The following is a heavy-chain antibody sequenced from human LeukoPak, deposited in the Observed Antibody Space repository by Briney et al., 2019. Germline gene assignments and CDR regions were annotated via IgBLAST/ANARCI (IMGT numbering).Heavy chain of an antibody. CDR1: GYTFTGYY. CDR2: INPNSGGT. Sequence: ASVKVSCKASGYTFTGYYMHWVRQAPGQGLEWMGWINPNSGGTNYAQKFQGRVTMTRDTSISTAYMELNRLTSDDTAVYYCSSRVGSSAGTAAFDIWGQGTMVTVSS. CDR3: SSRVGSSAGTAAFDI. J-gene: IGHJ3*02. V-gene: IGHV1-2*02. D-gene: IGHD6-6*01.